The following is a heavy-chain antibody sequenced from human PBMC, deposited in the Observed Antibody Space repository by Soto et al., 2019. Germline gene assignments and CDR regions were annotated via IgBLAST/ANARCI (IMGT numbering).Heavy chain of an antibody. D-gene: IGHD1-20*01. CDR3: ARDITNFYFDS. CDR2: ISYDGSNK. Sequence: PGGSLRLSCAASGFTFSSYAMHWVRQAPGKGLEWVAVISYDGSNKYYADSVKGRFTISRDNSKNTLYLQMNSLRAEDTAVYYCARDITNFYFDSWGQGTLVTVSS. CDR1: GFTFSSYA. V-gene: IGHV3-30-3*01. J-gene: IGHJ4*02.